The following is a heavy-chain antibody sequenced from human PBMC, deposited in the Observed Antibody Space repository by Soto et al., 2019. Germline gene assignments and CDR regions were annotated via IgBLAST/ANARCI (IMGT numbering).Heavy chain of an antibody. D-gene: IGHD3-10*01. Sequence: QLQLQESGPGLVKPSETLSLTCTVSGGSISSSSYYWGWIRQPPGKGLEGIGSIYYSGSTYYNPSLKSRVTISVDTSKNQFSLKLGSVTAADTAVYYCASRGYMVRVRCADSDHDAFDIWGQGTMVTVSS. J-gene: IGHJ3*02. CDR2: IYYSGST. V-gene: IGHV4-39*01. CDR1: GGSISSSSYY. CDR3: ASRGYMVRVRCADSDHDAFDI.